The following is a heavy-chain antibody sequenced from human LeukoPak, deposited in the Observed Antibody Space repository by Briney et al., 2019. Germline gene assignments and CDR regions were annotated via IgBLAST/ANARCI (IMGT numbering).Heavy chain of an antibody. Sequence: ASVKVSCKASGYTFTGYYMHWVRQAPGQGLEWMGWINPNSGGTNYAQKFQGRVTMTRDTSISTAYMELSRLRSDDTAVYYCARVRGIVGATPLYYWGQGTLVTVSS. CDR1: GYTFTGYY. V-gene: IGHV1-2*02. J-gene: IGHJ4*02. CDR3: ARVRGIVGATPLYY. D-gene: IGHD1-26*01. CDR2: INPNSGGT.